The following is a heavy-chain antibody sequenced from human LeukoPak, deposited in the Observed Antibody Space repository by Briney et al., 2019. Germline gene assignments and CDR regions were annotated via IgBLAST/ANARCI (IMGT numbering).Heavy chain of an antibody. D-gene: IGHD1-26*01. J-gene: IGHJ4*02. CDR2: INPNSGGT. CDR1: GYTFTGYY. Sequence: ASVKVSCKASGYTFTGYYMHWVRPAPGQGLEWMGRINPNSGGTNYAQKFQGRVTMTRDTSISTAYMELSRLRSDDTAVYYCARDVIVGARNFDYWGQRTLVTVSS. V-gene: IGHV1-2*06. CDR3: ARDVIVGARNFDY.